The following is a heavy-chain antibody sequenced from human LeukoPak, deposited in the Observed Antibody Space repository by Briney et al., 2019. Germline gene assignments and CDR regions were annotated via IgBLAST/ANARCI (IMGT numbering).Heavy chain of an antibody. V-gene: IGHV3-30*03. CDR3: ARKYCSGGSCYSDY. CDR1: GFTFSSYG. J-gene: IGHJ4*02. CDR2: ISYDGSNK. D-gene: IGHD2-15*01. Sequence: GGSLRLSCAASGFTFSSYGMHWVRQAPGKGLERVAVISYDGSNKYYADSVKGRFTISRDNSKNTLYLQVNSLRVEDTAVYYCARKYCSGGSCYSDYWGQGTLVTVSS.